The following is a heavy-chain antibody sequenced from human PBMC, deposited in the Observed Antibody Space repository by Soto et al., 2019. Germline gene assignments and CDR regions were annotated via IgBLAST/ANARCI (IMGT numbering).Heavy chain of an antibody. V-gene: IGHV1-69*13. D-gene: IGHD5-18*01. CDR2: IIPIFGTA. CDR3: ERAWTPAMVLLRSYYYYCMDV. Sequence: GASVKVSCKASGGTFSSYAISWVRQAPGQGLEWMGGIIPIFGTANYAQKFQGRVTITADESTSTAYMELSSLRSEDTAVYYCERAWTPAMVLLRSYYYYCMDVWGQGTTVTVSS. CDR1: GGTFSSYA. J-gene: IGHJ6*02.